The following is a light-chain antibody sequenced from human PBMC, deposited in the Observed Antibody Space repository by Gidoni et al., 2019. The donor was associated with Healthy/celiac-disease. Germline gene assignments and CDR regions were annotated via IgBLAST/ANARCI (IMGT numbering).Light chain of an antibody. J-gene: IGKJ2*01. Sequence: EIVLTQSPATLYLSPGERATLSCRASQSVSSYLAWYQQKPGQAPRLLIYDASNRATGIPSRFSGSGSGTDFTIPISSLEPEDFAVYYCQQRSNWPPLMYTFGQGTKLEIK. V-gene: IGKV3-11*01. CDR2: DAS. CDR1: QSVSSY. CDR3: QQRSNWPPLMYT.